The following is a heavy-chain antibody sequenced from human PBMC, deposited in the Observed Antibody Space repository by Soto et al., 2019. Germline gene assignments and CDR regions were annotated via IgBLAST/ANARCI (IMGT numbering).Heavy chain of an antibody. CDR2: IYYSGST. CDR1: GGSISSGDYY. Sequence: LSLTCTVSGGSISSGDYYWSWIRQPPGKGLEWIGYIYYSGSTYYNPSLKSRVTISVDTSKNQFSLKLSSVTAADTAVYYCARGRCRGGGCYDYCGMDVWGKGTRVTVSS. CDR3: ARGRCRGGGCYDYCGMDV. D-gene: IGHD2-15*01. V-gene: IGHV4-30-4*01. J-gene: IGHJ6*04.